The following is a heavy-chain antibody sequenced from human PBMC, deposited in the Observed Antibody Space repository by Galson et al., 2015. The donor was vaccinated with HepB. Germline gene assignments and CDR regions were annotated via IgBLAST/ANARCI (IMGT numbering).Heavy chain of an antibody. CDR2: ILYDGSNK. CDR3: AKDRLVGVKSVEYFHH. CDR1: GFTFSSYG. J-gene: IGHJ1*01. V-gene: IGHV3-30*18. D-gene: IGHD1-26*01. Sequence: SLRLSCAASGFTFSSYGMHWVRQAPGKGLEWVAAILYDGSNKFYGDPVKGRFTISRDSSKNTLYLQMNSLRAEDTAVYYCAKDRLVGVKSVEYFHHWGQGTLVTVSS.